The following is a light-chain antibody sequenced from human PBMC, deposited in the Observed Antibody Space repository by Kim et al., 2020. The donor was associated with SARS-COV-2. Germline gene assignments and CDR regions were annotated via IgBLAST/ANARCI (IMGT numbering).Light chain of an antibody. V-gene: IGKV2-24*01. Sequence: TVLTQTPLSSPVILGQPASISCRSSQSLVHTDGNMYLNWLQQRPGQPPRLLIYKTSNRFSGVPDRFSGSGTGTDFTLKISRVEAGDVGVYYCMQATHIRSFGQGTKLEI. CDR1: QSLVHTDGNMY. J-gene: IGKJ2*03. CDR3: MQATHIRS. CDR2: KTS.